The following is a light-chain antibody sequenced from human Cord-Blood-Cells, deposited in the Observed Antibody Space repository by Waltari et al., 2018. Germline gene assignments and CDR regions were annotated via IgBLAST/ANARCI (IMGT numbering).Light chain of an antibody. V-gene: IGLV3-1*01. CDR3: QAWDSSTAV. Sequence: SYELTQPPSVSVSPGQTDSITCTGDKLGDKYACWYQHKPGQSPVLVIYKESKRPSGIPERFSGSNSGNTATLTISGTQAMDEADYYCQAWDSSTAVFGGGTKLTFL. CDR1: KLGDKY. CDR2: KES. J-gene: IGLJ2*01.